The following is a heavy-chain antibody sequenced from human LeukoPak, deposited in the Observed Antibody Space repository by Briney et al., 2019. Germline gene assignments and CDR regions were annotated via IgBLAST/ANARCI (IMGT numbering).Heavy chain of an antibody. V-gene: IGHV4-59*01. J-gene: IGHJ3*02. Sequence: KPSETLSLTCTVSGGSISIYYWSWIRQPAGRGLERIGYIYYSGSSNYNPSLKSRVTISVDTSKNQFSLKLSSVTAADTAVYYCARAHDIVVVVAATHDAYDIWGQGTMVTVSS. CDR3: ARAHDIVVVVAATHDAYDI. CDR1: GGSISIYY. CDR2: IYYSGSS. D-gene: IGHD2-15*01.